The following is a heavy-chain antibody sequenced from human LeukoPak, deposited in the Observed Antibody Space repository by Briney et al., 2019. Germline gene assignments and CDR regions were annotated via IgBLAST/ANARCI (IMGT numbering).Heavy chain of an antibody. V-gene: IGHV3-48*04. CDR2: ISSSGSTI. D-gene: IGHD2-21*01. CDR1: GFTFSSYG. J-gene: IGHJ4*02. Sequence: GGSLRLSCAASGFTFSSYGMHWVRQAPGKGLEWVSYISSSGSTIYYADSVKGRFTISRDNAKNSLYLQMNSLRAEDTAVYYCARDSPNEGILWWSIDYWGQGTLVTVSS. CDR3: ARDSPNEGILWWSIDY.